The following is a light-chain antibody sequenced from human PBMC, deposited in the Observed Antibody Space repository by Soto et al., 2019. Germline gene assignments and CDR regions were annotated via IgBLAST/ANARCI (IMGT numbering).Light chain of an antibody. V-gene: IGKV1-5*03. CDR1: ESISAW. CDR3: QQYNVWPPL. Sequence: DIQMTHSPSTLSASVGDRVTITCRASESISAWLAWYQQKPGKAPKLLIYKASSLESGVPSRFSGSGSGTEFTLTISSLQSEDFAVYYCQQYNVWPPLFGQGTRLEIK. CDR2: KAS. J-gene: IGKJ5*01.